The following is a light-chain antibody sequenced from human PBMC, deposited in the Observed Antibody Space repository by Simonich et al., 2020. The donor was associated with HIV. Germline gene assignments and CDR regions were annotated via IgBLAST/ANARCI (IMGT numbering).Light chain of an antibody. CDR1: QSVGSN. CDR2: DAS. CDR3: QQYNSYPRT. V-gene: IGKV3D-15*01. Sequence: EIVLTQSPATLSLSPGERAALSCTASQSVGSNLAWYQQKLGQAPRLLIYDASNRATGIPARFSGSGSGTEFTLTISSLQPDDFATYYCQQYNSYPRTFGQGTKLEIK. J-gene: IGKJ2*01.